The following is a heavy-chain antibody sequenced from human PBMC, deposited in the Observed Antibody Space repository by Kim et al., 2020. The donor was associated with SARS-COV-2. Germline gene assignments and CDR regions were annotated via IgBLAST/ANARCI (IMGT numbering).Heavy chain of an antibody. J-gene: IGHJ3*02. CDR1: GFTFSSYA. CDR3: AKDWGYGSGFTDAFDI. D-gene: IGHD3-10*01. Sequence: GGSLRLSCAASGFTFSSYAMSWVRQAPGKGLEWVSAISGSGGSTYYADSVKGRFTISRDNSKNTLYLQMNSLRAEDTAVYYCAKDWGYGSGFTDAFDIWGQGTMVTVSS. CDR2: ISGSGGST. V-gene: IGHV3-23*01.